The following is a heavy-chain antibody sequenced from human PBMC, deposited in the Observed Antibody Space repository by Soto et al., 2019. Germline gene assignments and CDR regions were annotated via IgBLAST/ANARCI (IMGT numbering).Heavy chain of an antibody. CDR1: GSTFQDYA. Sequence: EVQLVESGGGLVQPGGSLRLSCAGSGSTFQDYAMHWVRQAPGKGLEWVSGIYYNSDRIDYADSVKGRFTISRDNARNSLYLQMNSLRTEDTAFYYCGKDISPGGMDVWGRGIWSPSLQ. V-gene: IGHV3-9*01. CDR2: IYYNSDRI. CDR3: GKDISPGGMDV. J-gene: IGHJ6*04.